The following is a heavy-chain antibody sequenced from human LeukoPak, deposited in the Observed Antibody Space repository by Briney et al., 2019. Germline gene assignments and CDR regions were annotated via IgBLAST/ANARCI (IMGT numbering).Heavy chain of an antibody. Sequence: PGGSLRLSCAASGFTFSSYWMHWVRQAPGKGLVWVSRINSYGSSTSYADSVKGRFTIPRDNAKNTPYLQMNRLRAEDTAVYYCALLGGMRDYWGQGTLVTVSS. CDR3: ALLGGMRDY. V-gene: IGHV3-74*01. D-gene: IGHD4-23*01. J-gene: IGHJ4*02. CDR1: GFTFSSYW. CDR2: INSYGSST.